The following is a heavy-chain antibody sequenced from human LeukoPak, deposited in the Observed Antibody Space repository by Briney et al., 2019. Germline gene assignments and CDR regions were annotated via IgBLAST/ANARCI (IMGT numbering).Heavy chain of an antibody. V-gene: IGHV1-69*01. Sequence: ASVKVSCKASGGAFSSYAISWVRQAPGQGLEWMGGIIPIFGTANYAQKFQGRVTITADESTSTAYMELSSLRSEDTAVYYCARADGSDIAAPLFEYWGQGTLVTVSS. D-gene: IGHD6-13*01. CDR1: GGAFSSYA. J-gene: IGHJ4*02. CDR3: ARADGSDIAAPLFEY. CDR2: IIPIFGTA.